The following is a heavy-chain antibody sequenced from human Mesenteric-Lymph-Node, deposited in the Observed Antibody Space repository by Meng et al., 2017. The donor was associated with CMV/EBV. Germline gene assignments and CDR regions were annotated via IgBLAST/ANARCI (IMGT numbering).Heavy chain of an antibody. Sequence: GESLKISCAASGFTFSSCGMHWVRQAPGKGLEWVTFIQNDGSNKYYADSVKGRFTISRDNSKNTLYLQMNGLRDEDTAVYYCARDRIGEYYYYYGMDVWGQGTTVTVSS. J-gene: IGHJ6*02. V-gene: IGHV3-30*02. CDR1: GFTFSSCG. CDR3: ARDRIGEYYYYYGMDV. CDR2: IQNDGSNK. D-gene: IGHD3-3*01.